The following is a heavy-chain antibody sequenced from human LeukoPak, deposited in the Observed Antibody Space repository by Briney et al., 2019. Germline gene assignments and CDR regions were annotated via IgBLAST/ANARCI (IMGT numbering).Heavy chain of an antibody. CDR1: GGSISSSSYY. V-gene: IGHV4-39*07. D-gene: IGHD3-10*01. CDR2: IYYSGST. J-gene: IGHJ5*02. CDR3: ARGTYDSGSYYGHWFDP. Sequence: SETLSLTCTVSGGSISSSSYYWGWIRQPPGKGLEWIGSIYYSGSTYYNPSLKSRVTISVDTSKNQFSLKLRSMTAADTAVYYCARGTYDSGSYYGHWFDPWGQGTLVTVSS.